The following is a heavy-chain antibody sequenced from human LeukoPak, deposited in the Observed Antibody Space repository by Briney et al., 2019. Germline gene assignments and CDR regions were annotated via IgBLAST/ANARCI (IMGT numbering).Heavy chain of an antibody. V-gene: IGHV3-53*01. CDR1: GFTVSSNY. D-gene: IGHD3-10*01. Sequence: GGSLRLSCAASGFTVSSNYMSWVRQAPGKGLEWVSVIYSGGSTYYADSVKGRFTISRDNSKNTLYLQMNSLRAEDTAVYYCARTRGTMVRGVIGLSPDAFDIWGQGTMVTLSS. CDR2: IYSGGST. J-gene: IGHJ3*02. CDR3: ARTRGTMVRGVIGLSPDAFDI.